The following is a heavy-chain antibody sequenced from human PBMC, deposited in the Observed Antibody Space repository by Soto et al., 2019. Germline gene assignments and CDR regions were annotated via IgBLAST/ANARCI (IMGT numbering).Heavy chain of an antibody. CDR2: IYHSGST. V-gene: IGHV4-38-2*02. CDR1: GYSISSGYY. J-gene: IGHJ5*02. CDR3: ARDYCSGGSCYPNWFDP. Sequence: SETLSLTCAVSGYSISSGYYWGWIRQPPGKGLEWIGSIYHSGSTYYTPSLKSRVTISVDTSKNQFSLKLSSVTAADTAVYYCARDYCSGGSCYPNWFDPWGQGTLVTVSS. D-gene: IGHD2-15*01.